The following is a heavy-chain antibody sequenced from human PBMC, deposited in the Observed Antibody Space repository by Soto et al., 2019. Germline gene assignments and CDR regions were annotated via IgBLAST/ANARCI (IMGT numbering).Heavy chain of an antibody. CDR1: GGSISSSNW. J-gene: IGHJ4*02. D-gene: IGHD3-22*01. Sequence: SETLSLTCAVSGGSISSSNWWSWVRQPPGKGLEWIGEIYHSGSTNYNPSLKSRVTMSLDRSKNQFSLKLTSVTAADTAVYYCARGLSTGPGSGYSLDNWGPGTLVTVSS. CDR2: IYHSGST. CDR3: ARGLSTGPGSGYSLDN. V-gene: IGHV4-4*02.